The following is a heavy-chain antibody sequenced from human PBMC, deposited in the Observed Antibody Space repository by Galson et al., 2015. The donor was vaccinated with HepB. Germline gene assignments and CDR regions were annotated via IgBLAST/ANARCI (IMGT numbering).Heavy chain of an antibody. CDR1: GFTFSSYA. V-gene: IGHV3-30-3*01. CDR3: ARDNNYYDSSGYYRNDAFDI. CDR2: ISYDGSNK. D-gene: IGHD3-22*01. Sequence: SLRLSCAASGFTFSSYAMHWVRQAPGKGLEWVAVISYDGSNKYYADSVKGRLTISRDNSKNTLYLQMNSLRAEDTAVYYCARDNNYYDSSGYYRNDAFDIWGQGTMVTVSS. J-gene: IGHJ3*02.